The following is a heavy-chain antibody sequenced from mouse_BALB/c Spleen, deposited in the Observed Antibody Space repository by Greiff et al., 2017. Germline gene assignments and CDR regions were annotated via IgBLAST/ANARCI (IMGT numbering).Heavy chain of an antibody. CDR2: ISYSGST. V-gene: IGHV3-8*02. J-gene: IGHJ4*01. Sequence: DVQLQESGPSLVKPSQTLSLTCSVTGDSITSGYWNWIRKFPGNKLEYMGYISYSGSTYYNPSLKSRISITRDTSKNQYYLQLNSVTTEDTATYYCARYGYDGPHYAMDYWGQGTSVTVSS. D-gene: IGHD2-2*01. CDR3: ARYGYDGPHYAMDY. CDR1: GDSITSGY.